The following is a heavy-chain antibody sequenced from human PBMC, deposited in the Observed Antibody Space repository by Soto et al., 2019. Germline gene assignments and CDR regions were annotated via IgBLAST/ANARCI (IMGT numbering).Heavy chain of an antibody. D-gene: IGHD3-9*01. J-gene: IGHJ6*02. CDR3: AGVVSIRLPDV. CDR1: EYSVSSSSAA. V-gene: IGHV6-1*01. CDR2: TYYRSKWIH. Sequence: PSQTLSLTCDISEYSVSSSSAAWNWIIQSPSRGLEWLGRTYYRSKWIHEYTVSMESRITINPDTSKNQFSLHIYSVTPEDTAVYFCAGVVSIRLPDVWAQGTSVTVSS.